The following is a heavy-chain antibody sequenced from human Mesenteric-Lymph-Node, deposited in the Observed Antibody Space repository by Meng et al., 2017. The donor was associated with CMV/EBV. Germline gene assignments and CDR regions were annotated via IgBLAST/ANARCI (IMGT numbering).Heavy chain of an antibody. J-gene: IGHJ4*02. CDR3: ARDIAYCGGDCSKDP. V-gene: IGHV1-3*02. D-gene: IGHD2-21*01. CDR1: GYTFTSYA. Sequence: ASVKVSCKASGYTFTSYAMHWVRQAPGQRLEWMGWSNAGNGNTKYSQEFQGRVTITRDTSASTAYMELSSLRSEDTAVYYCARDIAYCGGDCSKDPWGQGTLVTVSS. CDR2: SNAGNGNT.